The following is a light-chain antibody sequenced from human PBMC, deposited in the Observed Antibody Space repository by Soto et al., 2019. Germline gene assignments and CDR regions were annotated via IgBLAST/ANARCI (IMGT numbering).Light chain of an antibody. CDR1: QSIGTW. CDR3: QQYDSYSWT. CDR2: KAS. J-gene: IGKJ1*01. V-gene: IGKV1-5*03. Sequence: DIQMTQSPSTLSASVGDRVTITCRASQSIGTWLAWYQQKPGKAPNLLIYKASSLESGVPPRFSGGGSGTEFTLTISGLQPDDFAPYYCQQYDSYSWTFGQGTKVEIK.